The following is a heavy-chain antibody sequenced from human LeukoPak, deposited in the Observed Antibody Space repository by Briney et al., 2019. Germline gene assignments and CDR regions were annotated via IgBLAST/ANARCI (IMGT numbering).Heavy chain of an antibody. CDR1: GGSFSGYY. CDR2: INHSGST. CDR3: ARGGEEYSSSWYRLFDY. Sequence: SETLSLTCAVYGGSFSGYYWSWIRQPPGKGLEWIEEINHSGSTNYNPSLKSRVTISVDTSKNQFSLKLSSVTAADTAVYYCARGGEEYSSSWYRLFDYWGQGTLVTVSS. V-gene: IGHV4-34*01. J-gene: IGHJ4*02. D-gene: IGHD6-13*01.